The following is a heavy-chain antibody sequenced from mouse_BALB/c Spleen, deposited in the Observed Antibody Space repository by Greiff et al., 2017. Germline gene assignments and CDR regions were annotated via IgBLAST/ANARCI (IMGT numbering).Heavy chain of an antibody. D-gene: IGHD2-10*02. Sequence: EVKLVESGPGLVKPSQTVSLTCTVTGISITTGNYRWSWIRQFPGNKLEWIGYIYYSGTITYNPSLTSRTTITRDTSKNQFFLEMNSLTAEDTATYYCARYGNYYYAMDYWGPGTSVTVSS. J-gene: IGHJ4*01. CDR1: GISITTGNYR. CDR3: ARYGNYYYAMDY. V-gene: IGHV3-5*02. CDR2: IYYSGTI.